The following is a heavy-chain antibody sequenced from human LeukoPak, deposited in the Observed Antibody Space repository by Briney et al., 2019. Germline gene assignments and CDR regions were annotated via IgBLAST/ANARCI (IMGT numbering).Heavy chain of an antibody. CDR3: ARDASLAGDRVEY. CDR2: IYSTGSAI. Sequence: GRSLRLSCAASGFTFSSYEMSWVRQVPGTGLEWVSYIYSTGSAIYYADSVKGRSTISRDNAKNSLYLQMNSLRAEDTGVYYCARDASLAGDRVEYWGQGTLVTVSS. D-gene: IGHD3-16*01. CDR1: GFTFSSYE. J-gene: IGHJ4*02. V-gene: IGHV3-48*03.